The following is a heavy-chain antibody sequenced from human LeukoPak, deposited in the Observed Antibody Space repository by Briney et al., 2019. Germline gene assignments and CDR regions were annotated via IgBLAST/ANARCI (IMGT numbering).Heavy chain of an antibody. D-gene: IGHD3-10*01. CDR2: IYTSGST. V-gene: IGHV4-61*02. CDR1: GGSISSGSYY. J-gene: IGHJ4*02. CDR3: ARERRTMVRGVTLDY. Sequence: PSETLSLTCTVSGGSISSGSYYWSWIRQPAGKGLEWIGRIYTSGSTNYNPSLKSRVTISVDTSKNQFSLKLSSVTAADTAVYYCARERRTMVRGVTLDYWGQGTLVTVSS.